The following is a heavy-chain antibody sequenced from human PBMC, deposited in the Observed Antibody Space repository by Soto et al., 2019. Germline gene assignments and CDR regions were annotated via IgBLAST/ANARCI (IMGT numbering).Heavy chain of an antibody. D-gene: IGHD5-12*01. CDR1: GGSISSYY. V-gene: IGHV4-59*08. CDR3: ARRIEADYYYMDV. Sequence: SETLSLTCTVSGGSISSYYWSWIRQPPGKGLEWIGYIYYSGSTNYNPSLKSRVTISVDTSKNQFSLKLSSVTAADTAVYCCARRIEADYYYMDVWGKGTTVTVSS. J-gene: IGHJ6*03. CDR2: IYYSGST.